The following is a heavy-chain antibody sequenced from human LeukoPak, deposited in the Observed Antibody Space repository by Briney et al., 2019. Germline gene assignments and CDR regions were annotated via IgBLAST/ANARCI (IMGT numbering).Heavy chain of an antibody. CDR1: GYTLTELS. CDR3: ATGRAILEWFNY. CDR2: FDPEDGET. J-gene: IGHJ4*02. D-gene: IGHD3-3*02. Sequence: ASVKVSCMVSGYTLTELSMHWVRQAPGKGLEWMGGFDPEDGETIYAQKFQGRVTMTEDTSTDTAYMELSSLRSEDTAVYYCATGRAILEWFNYWGQGTLVTVSS. V-gene: IGHV1-24*01.